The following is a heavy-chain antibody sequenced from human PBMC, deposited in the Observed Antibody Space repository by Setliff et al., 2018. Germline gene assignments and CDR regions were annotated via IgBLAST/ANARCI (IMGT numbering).Heavy chain of an antibody. CDR3: AKEHVVISFVNNIHHHYGMDV. V-gene: IGHV4-38-2*02. Sequence: SQTLSLTCGVSGISISSGHYWGWIRQPPGKGLEWIATIYHKGRTYYNPSLDSRVTISLDTSKNHFSLRMSSVSAADTAVYFCAKEHVVISFVNNIHHHYGMDVWGQGTTVTVSS. J-gene: IGHJ6*02. CDR1: GISISSGHY. D-gene: IGHD2-21*01. CDR2: IYHKGRT.